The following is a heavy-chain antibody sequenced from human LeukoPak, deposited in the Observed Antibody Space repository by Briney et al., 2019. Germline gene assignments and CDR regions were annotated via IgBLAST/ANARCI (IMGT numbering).Heavy chain of an antibody. V-gene: IGHV4-4*08. CDR1: GGSISSYY. J-gene: IGHJ4*02. CDR2: IYSSGST. Sequence: SETLSLTCTVSGGSISSYYWNWVRQPPGKGLEWIGNIYSSGSTDYNPSLKSQVTISVDTSKNQFSLKLSSVTAADTAVYYCARQAVAGYYFDYWGQGTLVTVSS. CDR3: ARQAVAGYYFDY. D-gene: IGHD6-19*01.